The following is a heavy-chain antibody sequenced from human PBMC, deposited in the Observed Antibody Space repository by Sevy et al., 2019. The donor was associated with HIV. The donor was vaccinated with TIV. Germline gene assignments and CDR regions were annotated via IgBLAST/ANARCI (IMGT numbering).Heavy chain of an antibody. CDR1: GFTVSSNY. Sequence: GGSLRLSCAASGFTVSSNYMSWVRQAPGKGLEWVSILYSDGRTYYADSVKGRFTISRDNSQNTLYLQMNSLRAEDTAMYYCAGENAWGRGYSWGQGTLVTVSS. CDR3: AGENAWGRGYS. J-gene: IGHJ4*02. D-gene: IGHD1-26*01. CDR2: LYSDGRT. V-gene: IGHV3-53*01.